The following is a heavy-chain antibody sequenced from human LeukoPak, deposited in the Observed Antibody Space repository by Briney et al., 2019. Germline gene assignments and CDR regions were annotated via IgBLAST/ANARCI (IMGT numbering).Heavy chain of an antibody. CDR2: ISGSGGST. Sequence: GGSLRLSCAASGFTFSSYAMSWVRQASGKGLEWVSAISGSGGSTYYADSVKGRFTISRDNSKNTLYLQMNSLRAEDTAVYYCARGYSYGPSKYYFDYWGQGTLVTVSS. D-gene: IGHD5-18*01. CDR3: ARGYSYGPSKYYFDY. CDR1: GFTFSSYA. V-gene: IGHV3-23*01. J-gene: IGHJ4*02.